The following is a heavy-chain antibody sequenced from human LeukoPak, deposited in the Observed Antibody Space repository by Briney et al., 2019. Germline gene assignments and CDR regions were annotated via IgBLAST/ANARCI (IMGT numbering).Heavy chain of an antibody. Sequence: GGSLRLSCAASGFTFSSYWMSWVRQAPGKGLEWVANIKQDGSEKYYVDSVKGRFTISRDNAKNSLYLQMNSLRAEDTAVYYCARLPGYSSSWTRNYYYYYMDVWGKGTTVTIPS. V-gene: IGHV3-7*01. CDR1: GFTFSSYW. J-gene: IGHJ6*03. CDR2: IKQDGSEK. CDR3: ARLPGYSSSWTRNYYYYYMDV. D-gene: IGHD6-13*01.